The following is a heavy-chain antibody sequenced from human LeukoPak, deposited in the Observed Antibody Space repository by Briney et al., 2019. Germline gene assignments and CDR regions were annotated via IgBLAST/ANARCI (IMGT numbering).Heavy chain of an antibody. CDR3: ASSLWTYDILTGYGY. D-gene: IGHD3-9*01. Sequence: SETLSLTCTVSGGSVSSGSYYWSWIRQPPGKGLEWIGYIYYSGSTNYNPSLKSRVTISVDTSKNHFSLKLSSVTAADTAVYYCASSLWTYDILTGYGYWGQGTLVTVSS. CDR2: IYYSGST. CDR1: GGSVSSGSYY. V-gene: IGHV4-61*01. J-gene: IGHJ4*02.